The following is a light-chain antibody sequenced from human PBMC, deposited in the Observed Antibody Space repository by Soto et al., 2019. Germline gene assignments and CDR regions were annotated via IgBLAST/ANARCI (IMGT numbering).Light chain of an antibody. CDR3: GTWDTSLSAVV. CDR2: DNN. CDR1: SSNIGKNY. V-gene: IGLV1-51*01. J-gene: IGLJ2*01. Sequence: QSVLTQPPSGSAAPGQKVTISCSGRSSNIGKNYVSWYQRLPGTAPKLLIYDNNERSSGIPDRFSGSKSGTSATLGIAGLQTGDEADYYCGTWDTSLSAVVFGGGTKVTVL.